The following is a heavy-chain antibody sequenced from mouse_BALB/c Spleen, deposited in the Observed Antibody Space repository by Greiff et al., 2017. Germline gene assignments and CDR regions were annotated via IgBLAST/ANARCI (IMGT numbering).Heavy chain of an antibody. CDR1: GFTFSDYY. CDR3: ARAATTAAY. J-gene: IGHJ3*01. D-gene: IGHD1-2*01. Sequence: EVQLVESGGGLVKPGGSLKLSCAASGFTFSDYYMYWVRQTPEKRLEWVATISDGGSYTYYPDSVKGRFTISRDNAKNNLYLQMSSLKSEDTAMYYCARAATTAAYWGQGTLVTVSA. V-gene: IGHV5-4*02. CDR2: ISDGGSYT.